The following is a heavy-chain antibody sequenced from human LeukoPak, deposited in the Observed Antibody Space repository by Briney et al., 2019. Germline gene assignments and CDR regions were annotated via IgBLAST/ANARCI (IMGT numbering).Heavy chain of an antibody. CDR1: GDSISSAY. Sequence: SETLSLTCTVSGDSISSAYWGWIRQSAGKGLEYIGRLYVNGSPNSNPSLKSRVTISVDTSKNQFSLKLSSVTAADTAVYYCARVEYSGYDYRGAFDIWGQGTMVTVSS. CDR3: ARVEYSGYDYRGAFDI. D-gene: IGHD5-12*01. V-gene: IGHV4-4*07. J-gene: IGHJ3*02. CDR2: LYVNGSP.